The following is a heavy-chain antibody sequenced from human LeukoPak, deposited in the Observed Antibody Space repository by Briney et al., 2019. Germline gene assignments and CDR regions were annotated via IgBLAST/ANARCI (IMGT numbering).Heavy chain of an antibody. V-gene: IGHV1-69*06. D-gene: IGHD6-13*01. CDR2: IIPIFGTA. CDR1: GGTFSSYA. Sequence: SVKVSCKASGGTFSSYAISWVRQAPGQGLEWMGGIIPIFGTANYAQKFQGRVTITADKSTSTAYMELSSLRSEDTAVYYCARHGSSWSLCYYMDVWGKGATVTVSS. J-gene: IGHJ6*03. CDR3: ARHGSSWSLCYYMDV.